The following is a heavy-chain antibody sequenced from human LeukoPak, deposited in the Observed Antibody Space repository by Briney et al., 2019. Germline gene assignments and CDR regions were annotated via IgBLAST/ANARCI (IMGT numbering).Heavy chain of an antibody. CDR2: ISSSGSTI. J-gene: IGHJ6*02. Sequence: GGSLRLSCAASGFTFSDYYMSWIRQAPGKGLEWVSYISSSGSTIYYADSVKGRFTISRDNAKNSLYLQMNSLRAEDTAVYYCAGDQAGYSSGRSDDYYYYGMDVWGQGTTVTVSS. CDR1: GFTFSDYY. CDR3: AGDQAGYSSGRSDDYYYYGMDV. D-gene: IGHD6-19*01. V-gene: IGHV3-11*01.